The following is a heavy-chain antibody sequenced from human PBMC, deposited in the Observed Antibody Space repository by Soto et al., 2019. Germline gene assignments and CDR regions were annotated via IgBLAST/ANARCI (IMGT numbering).Heavy chain of an antibody. CDR2: IKQDGSEK. D-gene: IGHD6-19*01. Sequence: EVQLVESGGGLVQPGGSLRLSCAASGFTFSSYWMSWVRQAPGKGLEWVANIKQDGSEKYYVDSVKGRFTISRDNAKNSLYLQMNRLRAEDTAVYYCAREKNSGWYRYFAYWGQGTLVTVSS. V-gene: IGHV3-7*01. CDR3: AREKNSGWYRYFAY. CDR1: GFTFSSYW. J-gene: IGHJ4*02.